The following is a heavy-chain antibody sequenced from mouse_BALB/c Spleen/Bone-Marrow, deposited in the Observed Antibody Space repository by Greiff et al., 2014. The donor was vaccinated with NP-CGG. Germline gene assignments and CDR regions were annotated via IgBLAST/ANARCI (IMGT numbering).Heavy chain of an antibody. Sequence: VKLMESGAELVRPGTSVKVSCKASGYAFTNYLIEWVKQRPGQGLEWIGVINPGSGGTNYNEKFKGKATLTADKSSSTAYIQLSSLTSDDSAVYFCARGDYRYDGFAYWGQGTLVTVSA. D-gene: IGHD2-14*01. J-gene: IGHJ3*01. CDR2: INPGSGGT. V-gene: IGHV1-54*01. CDR3: ARGDYRYDGFAY. CDR1: GYAFTNYL.